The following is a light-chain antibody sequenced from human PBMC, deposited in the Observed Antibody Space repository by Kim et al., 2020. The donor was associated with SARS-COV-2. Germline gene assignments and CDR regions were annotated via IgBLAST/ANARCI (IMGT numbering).Light chain of an antibody. CDR3: TSYTSSSTLI. CDR2: DVS. V-gene: IGLV2-14*03. Sequence: QSALTQPASVSGSPGQSITISCTGTSSDVGNYNYVSWYQQHPGKAPKLMIYDVSNRPSGVSNRFSGSKSGNTASLTISGLQAEDEGDYYCTSYTSSSTLIFGGGTQLTVL. CDR1: SSDVGNYNY. J-gene: IGLJ2*01.